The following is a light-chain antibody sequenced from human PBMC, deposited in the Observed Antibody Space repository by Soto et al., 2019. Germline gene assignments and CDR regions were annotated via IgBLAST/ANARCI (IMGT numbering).Light chain of an antibody. Sequence: DIQMTQSPASVSASLGDRVSITCRASQDIRSWVSWHQQKPGEAPKLLIYGASSLQSGVPSRFSGSGSGTHFTLTISILQPEAFATYYCQQTNSFPFTFGQGTRLALK. CDR1: QDIRSW. CDR3: QQTNSFPFT. V-gene: IGKV1D-12*01. CDR2: GAS. J-gene: IGKJ5*01.